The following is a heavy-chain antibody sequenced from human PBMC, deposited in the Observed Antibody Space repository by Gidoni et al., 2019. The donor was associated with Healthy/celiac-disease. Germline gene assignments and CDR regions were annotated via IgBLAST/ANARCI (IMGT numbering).Heavy chain of an antibody. V-gene: IGHV1-2*04. D-gene: IGHD2-15*01. CDR2: INPNSGGT. CDR1: GYTFTGYY. J-gene: IGHJ3*02. CDR3: ARDQAGYCSGGSCYVDAFDI. Sequence: QVQLVQSGAEVKKPGASVKVSCKASGYTFTGYYMHWVRQAPGQGLEWMGWINPNSGGTNYAQKFQGWVTMTRDTSISTAYMELSRLRSDDTAVYYCARDQAGYCSGGSCYVDAFDIWGQGTMVTVSS.